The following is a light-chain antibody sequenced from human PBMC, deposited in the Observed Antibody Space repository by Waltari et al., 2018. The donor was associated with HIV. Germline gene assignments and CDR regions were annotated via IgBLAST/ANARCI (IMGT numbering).Light chain of an antibody. CDR3: SSYTSSSTPV. CDR2: EVS. J-gene: IGLJ2*01. Sequence: QSALTQPASVSGSPGQSITFSCTGTRSAVGGYNHVSWYQQHPAKAPKLMIYEVSNRPSGVSNRFSGSKSVNTASLTSSGLQAEDEADYYCSSYTSSSTPVFGGGTKLTVL. V-gene: IGLV2-14*01. CDR1: RSAVGGYNH.